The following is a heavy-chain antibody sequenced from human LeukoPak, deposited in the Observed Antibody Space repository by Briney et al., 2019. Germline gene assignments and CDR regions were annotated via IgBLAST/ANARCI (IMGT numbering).Heavy chain of an antibody. J-gene: IGHJ4*02. CDR1: GYTFTGYY. CDR3: ARGLLRYYYDSSGYYSSFDY. Sequence: ASVKVSCKASGYTFTGYYMHWVRQAPGQGLEWMGWINPNSGGTNYAQKFQGRVTMTRDTSISTAYMELSRLRSDDTAVYYCARGLLRYYYDSSGYYSSFDYWGQGTLVTVSS. V-gene: IGHV1-2*02. CDR2: INPNSGGT. D-gene: IGHD3-22*01.